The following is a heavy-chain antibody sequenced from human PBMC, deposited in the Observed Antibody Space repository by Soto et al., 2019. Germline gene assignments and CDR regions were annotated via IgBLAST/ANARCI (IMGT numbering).Heavy chain of an antibody. Sequence: QVQLGQSGAEVKKPGSSVKVSCKASGGTFSSYAISWVRQAPGQGLEWMGGIIPIFGTANYAQKFQGRVTMSADKSTSTAYMELSSLRSEDTDVYYCDRPDYYDSSGYYYPPNYWGQGTLVTVSS. CDR2: IIPIFGTA. CDR3: DRPDYYDSSGYYYPPNY. D-gene: IGHD3-22*01. CDR1: GGTFSSYA. J-gene: IGHJ4*02. V-gene: IGHV1-69*06.